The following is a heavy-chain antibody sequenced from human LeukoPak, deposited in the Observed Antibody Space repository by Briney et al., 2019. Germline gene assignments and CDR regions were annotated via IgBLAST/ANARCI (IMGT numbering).Heavy chain of an antibody. CDR3: ARNTAALSHTTI. J-gene: IGHJ4*02. V-gene: IGHV4-59*08. CDR1: GGFISSYY. Sequence: SETLSLTCTVSGGFISSYYWSWIRQPPGKGLEWVGYMYYSGTTNYNPSLKRRATISVDTSNNHFSLKLSSVTAADTAVYYCARNTAALSHTTIWGQGTLVTVLS. D-gene: IGHD6-13*01. CDR2: MYYSGTT.